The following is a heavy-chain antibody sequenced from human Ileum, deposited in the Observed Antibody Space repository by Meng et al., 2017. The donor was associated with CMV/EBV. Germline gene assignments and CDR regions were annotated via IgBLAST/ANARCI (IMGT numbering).Heavy chain of an antibody. D-gene: IGHD2-15*01. J-gene: IGHJ5*02. CDR3: ARDTPHSAFAP. CDR1: GFTFNKYW. V-gene: IGHV3-74*01. CDR2: IDNEGSGA. Sequence: GESLKISCVASGFTFNKYWMHWVRQPPGGGLEWLSRIDNEGSGAIYADSVRGRFTVSRDNARNTVYLHMNSLRDEDTAVYSCARDTPHSAFAPWGHGTLVTSPQ.